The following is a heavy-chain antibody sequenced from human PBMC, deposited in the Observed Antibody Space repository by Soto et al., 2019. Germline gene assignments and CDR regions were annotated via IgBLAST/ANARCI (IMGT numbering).Heavy chain of an antibody. CDR1: GYTFTSYY. J-gene: IGHJ6*02. CDR2: INPNSGGT. CDR3: ARVDCSGGSCPINYYYYGMDV. V-gene: IGHV1-2*02. D-gene: IGHD2-15*01. Sequence: ASVKVSCKASGYTFTSYYMHWVRQAPGQGLEWMGWINPNSGGTNYAQKFQGRVTMTRDTSISTAYMELSRLRSDDTAVYYCARVDCSGGSCPINYYYYGMDVWGQGTTVTVSS.